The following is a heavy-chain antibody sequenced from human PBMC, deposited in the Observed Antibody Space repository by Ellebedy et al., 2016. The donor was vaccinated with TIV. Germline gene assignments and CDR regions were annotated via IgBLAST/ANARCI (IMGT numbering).Heavy chain of an antibody. J-gene: IGHJ4*02. CDR2: ISGSAGST. CDR1: GFTFSSYA. V-gene: IGHV3-23*01. D-gene: IGHD5-24*01. CDR3: ATQLWNTEF. Sequence: GESLKISCAASGFTFSSYAMCWVRQAPGKVLEWVSGISGSAGSTYYADSVKGRFTISRDNPKNTLYLQMNSLRVEDTAVYYCATQLWNTEFWGQGTLVIVSS.